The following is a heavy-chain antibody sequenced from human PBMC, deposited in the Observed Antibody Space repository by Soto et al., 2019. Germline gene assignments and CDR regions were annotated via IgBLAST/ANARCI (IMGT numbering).Heavy chain of an antibody. Sequence: SETLSLTCTVSGGSISGHYWSWIRQPPGKGLEWIGYRYYSGSSSYNPSLKSRVTISVDTSKNQFSLELSSVTAADTAVYYCARGLYYYDGSGYSKSFDYWGQGTLVTVPQ. J-gene: IGHJ4*02. CDR3: ARGLYYYDGSGYSKSFDY. D-gene: IGHD3-22*01. V-gene: IGHV4-59*11. CDR2: RYYSGSS. CDR1: GGSISGHY.